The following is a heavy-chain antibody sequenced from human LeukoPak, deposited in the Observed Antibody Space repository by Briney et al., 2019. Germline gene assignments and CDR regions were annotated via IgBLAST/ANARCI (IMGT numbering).Heavy chain of an antibody. V-gene: IGHV1-69*04. CDR3: ARGGYDPSADYYYYGMDV. D-gene: IGHD5-12*01. CDR1: GGTFSSYA. J-gene: IGHJ6*02. Sequence: SVKVSCKASGGTFSSYAISWVRQAPGQGLEWMGRIIPILGIANYAQKFQGRVTITADKSTSTAYMELSSLRSEDTAVYYCARGGYDPSADYYYYGMDVWGQGTTVTVSS. CDR2: IIPILGIA.